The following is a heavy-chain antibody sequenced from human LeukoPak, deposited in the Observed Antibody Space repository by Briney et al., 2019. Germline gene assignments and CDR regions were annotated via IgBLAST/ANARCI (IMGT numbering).Heavy chain of an antibody. J-gene: IGHJ4*02. V-gene: IGHV3-33*01. CDR3: ARAAYDSSGYLTL. CDR1: GFTFSSYG. Sequence: GGSLRLSCAASGFTFSSYGLHWVRQAPGKGLEWVAVIWYDGTNKYYADSVKGRFTISRDNSKNTLFLQMNSLRAEDTAVYYCARAAYDSSGYLTLWGQGTLVTVSS. CDR2: IWYDGTNK. D-gene: IGHD3-22*01.